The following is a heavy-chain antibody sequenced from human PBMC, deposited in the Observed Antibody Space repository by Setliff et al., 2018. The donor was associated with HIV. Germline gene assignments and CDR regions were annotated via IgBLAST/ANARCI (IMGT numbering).Heavy chain of an antibody. Sequence: GSLRLSCAASGFTFSTYGMHWVRQAPGKGLEWVAFIRYDGSNKYHADSVKGRFTISRDNSKYTLYLQMNSLRPEDTAIYYCAKQMKSMGPYDGFDIWGQGTMVTVSS. V-gene: IGHV3-30*02. J-gene: IGHJ3*02. D-gene: IGHD3-10*01. CDR2: IRYDGSNK. CDR1: GFTFSTYG. CDR3: AKQMKSMGPYDGFDI.